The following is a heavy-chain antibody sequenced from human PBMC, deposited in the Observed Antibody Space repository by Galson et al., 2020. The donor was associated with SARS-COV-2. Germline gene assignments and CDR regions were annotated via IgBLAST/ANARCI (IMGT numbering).Heavy chain of an antibody. CDR1: GASIGSRNW. D-gene: IGHD1-26*01. CDR2: IFHTGST. Sequence: SETLFLTCAVSGASIGSRNWWSWVRQTPGKGLEWIGEIFHTGSTNYNPSLKSRVIISLDKSKNQFSLRLSSVTAADTAMYYCARDPTYPWHYMDVWGKGTTVTVSS. V-gene: IGHV4-4*02. J-gene: IGHJ6*03. CDR3: ARDPTYPWHYMDV.